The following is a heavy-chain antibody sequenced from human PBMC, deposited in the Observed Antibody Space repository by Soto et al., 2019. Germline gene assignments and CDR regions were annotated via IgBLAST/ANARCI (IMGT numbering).Heavy chain of an antibody. CDR3: ARGEGGTTVTIYYYYGMDV. Sequence: QVQLVQSGAEVKKPGSSVKVSCKASGGTFSSYAISWVRQAPGQGLEWMGGIIPICGTANYAQKFQGRVTITADDSTRTAYMELSSLRSEDTAVYYCARGEGGTTVTIYYYYGMDVWGQGTTVTVSS. J-gene: IGHJ6*02. V-gene: IGHV1-69*01. CDR2: IIPICGTA. D-gene: IGHD4-4*01. CDR1: GGTFSSYA.